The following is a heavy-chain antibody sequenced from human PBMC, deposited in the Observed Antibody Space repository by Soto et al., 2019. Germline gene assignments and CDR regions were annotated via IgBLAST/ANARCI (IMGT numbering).Heavy chain of an antibody. CDR1: GFTFSSYG. J-gene: IGHJ4*02. V-gene: IGHV3-33*01. Sequence: QVQLVESGGGVVQPGRSLRLSCAASGFTFSSYGMHWVRQAPGMGLEWVAVVWYDGSNKYYADSVKGRFTISRDNSKNTLDLQINGRRAEDTAVYYCARDPVSDSSSWFFDYWGQGTLVTVSS. CDR2: VWYDGSNK. D-gene: IGHD6-13*01. CDR3: ARDPVSDSSSWFFDY.